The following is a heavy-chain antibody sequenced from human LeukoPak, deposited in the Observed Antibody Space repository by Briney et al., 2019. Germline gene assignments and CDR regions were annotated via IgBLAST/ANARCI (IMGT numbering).Heavy chain of an antibody. CDR2: ISSNGGST. V-gene: IGHV3-64D*06. J-gene: IGHJ5*02. D-gene: IGHD6-13*01. CDR1: GFTFSSYD. Sequence: PGGSLRLSCSACGFTFSSYDMHWDRQAPGKGLEYVSAISSNGGSTYYADSVKGRFTISRDNSKNTLYLQMSSLRAEDTAVYYCVKVTCSSWYFSWFDPWGQGSLVTVSS. CDR3: VKVTCSSWYFSWFDP.